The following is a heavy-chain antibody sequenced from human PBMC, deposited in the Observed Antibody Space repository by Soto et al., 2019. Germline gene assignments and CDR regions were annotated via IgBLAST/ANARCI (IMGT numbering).Heavy chain of an antibody. J-gene: IGHJ5*02. D-gene: IGHD7-27*01. CDR2: ISYDGSNK. Sequence: HPGGSLRLSCAASGFTFSSYAMHWVRQAPGKGLEWVAVISYDGSNKYYADSVEGRFTISRDNSKNTLYLQMNSLRAEDTAVYYCARDPNWPNWFDPWGQGT. CDR3: ARDPNWPNWFDP. CDR1: GFTFSSYA. V-gene: IGHV3-30-3*01.